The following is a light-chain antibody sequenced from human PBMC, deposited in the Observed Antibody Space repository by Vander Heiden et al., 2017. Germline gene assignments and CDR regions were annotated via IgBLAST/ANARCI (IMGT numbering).Light chain of an antibody. V-gene: IGLV3-21*02. CDR3: QVWDSSTDHRV. J-gene: IGLJ1*01. CDR1: NIGSKN. CDR2: DDN. Sequence: SSVLTQPPSVSVAPGQPARITCGGNNIGSKNVQWYQQKPGQAPVLVLFDDNERPSGIPERFSGSNSGNTATMTIRGVEAGDEADYYCQVWDSSTDHRVFGTGTKVTVL.